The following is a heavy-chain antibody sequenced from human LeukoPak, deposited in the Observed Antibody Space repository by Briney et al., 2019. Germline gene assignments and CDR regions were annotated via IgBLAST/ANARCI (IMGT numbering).Heavy chain of an antibody. CDR2: INPSGGST. V-gene: IGHV1-46*01. J-gene: IGHJ4*02. CDR1: GYTFTSYY. CDR3: ARDNWSSGNKPGYYFDY. D-gene: IGHD6-19*01. Sequence: ASVKVSCKASGYTFTSYYMHWVRQAPGQGLEWVGIINPSGGSTSYAQKFQGRVTMTRDTSTSTVYMELSSLRSEDTAVYYCARDNWSSGNKPGYYFDYWGQGTLVTVSS.